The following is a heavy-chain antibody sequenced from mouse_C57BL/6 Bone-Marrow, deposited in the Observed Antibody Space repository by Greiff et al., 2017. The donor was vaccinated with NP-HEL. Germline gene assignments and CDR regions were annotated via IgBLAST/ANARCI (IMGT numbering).Heavy chain of an antibody. V-gene: IGHV5-4*01. CDR2: ISDGGSYT. J-gene: IGHJ4*01. CDR1: GFTFSSYA. D-gene: IGHD2-3*01. CDR3: ARDDDGYAYAMDY. Sequence: VQLVESGGGLVKPGGSLKLSCAASGFTFSSYAMSWVRQTPEKRLEWVATISDGGSYTYYPDNVKGRFTISRDNAKNNLYLQMSHLKSEDTAMYYCARDDDGYAYAMDYWGQGTSVTVSS.